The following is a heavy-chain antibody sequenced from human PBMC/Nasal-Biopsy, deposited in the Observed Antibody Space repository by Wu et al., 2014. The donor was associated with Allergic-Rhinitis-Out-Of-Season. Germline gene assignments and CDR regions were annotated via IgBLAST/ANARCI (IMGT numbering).Heavy chain of an antibody. CDR3: AREVYCVSASCPSDY. D-gene: IGHD2-2*01. CDR1: GFTFSSHW. Sequence: LRLSCAASGFTFSSHWMSWVRQAPGKGLEWVANINQDGSEKYYVDSVKGRFTISRDNAKNSLYLQMNSLRAEDTAVYYCAREVYCVSASCPSDYWGQGTLVTVSS. V-gene: IGHV3-7*03. J-gene: IGHJ4*02. CDR2: INQDGSEK.